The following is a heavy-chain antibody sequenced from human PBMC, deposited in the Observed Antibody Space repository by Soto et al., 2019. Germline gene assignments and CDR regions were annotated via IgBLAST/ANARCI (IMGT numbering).Heavy chain of an antibody. CDR1: GFTFSSYG. V-gene: IGHV3-33*08. J-gene: IGHJ4*02. CDR2: IYYDGNNK. Sequence: QVQLVESGGGEVQPGKSLRLSCAAAGFTFSSYGMHWVRQAPGKGLEWLAMIYYDGNNKYYADSVKGRFTISTDNSRNTLYLQMNSLRAEDTGIYYCARVGGTVSSDFCGPGTLVNVSS. CDR3: ARVGGTVSSDF. D-gene: IGHD4-17*01.